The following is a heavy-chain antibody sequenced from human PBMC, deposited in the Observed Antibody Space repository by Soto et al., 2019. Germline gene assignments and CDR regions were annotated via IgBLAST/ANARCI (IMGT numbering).Heavy chain of an antibody. CDR3: ARGDRRPRFGVVNNYYYGMDV. V-gene: IGHV3-30-3*01. J-gene: IGHJ6*02. CDR1: GFTFSSYA. Sequence: QVQLVESGGGVVQPGRSLRLSCAASGFTFSSYAMHWVRQAPGKGLEWVAVISYDGSNKYYADSVKGRFTISRDNSKNTRYLQMNSLRAEDTAVYYCARGDRRPRFGVVNNYYYGMDVWGQGTTVTVSS. D-gene: IGHD3-3*01. CDR2: ISYDGSNK.